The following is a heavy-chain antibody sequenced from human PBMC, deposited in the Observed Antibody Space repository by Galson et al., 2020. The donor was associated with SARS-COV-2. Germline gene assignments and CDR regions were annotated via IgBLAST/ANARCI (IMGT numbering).Heavy chain of an antibody. CDR1: GDSFSNYF. CDR3: ARGAGGVSSGNRLAYYAMDV. J-gene: IGHJ6*02. CDR2: IYYSGST. V-gene: IGHV4-59*01. Sequence: SETLSLTCTVSGDSFSNYFWSWSRQLPGKRLEWIGSIYYSGSTKNNPSLESRVDISVDASKNQFFLKLNSVTAADTAVYYCARGAGGVSSGNRLAYYAMDVWGPGTTVTVSS. D-gene: IGHD3-22*01.